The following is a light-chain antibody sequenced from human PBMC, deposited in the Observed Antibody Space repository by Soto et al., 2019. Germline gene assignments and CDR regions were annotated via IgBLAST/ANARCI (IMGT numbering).Light chain of an antibody. Sequence: EIVLTQSPATLSLSPGERATLSCKASQSVSNNYLAWYQQKPGQAPRLLIFHASSRATVIPDKFSGSGSGTDFTLTISRLEPEDVAVYYYQQHDSSPFTFGQGTNVDIK. CDR2: HAS. CDR1: QSVSNNY. V-gene: IGKV3-20*01. J-gene: IGKJ1*01. CDR3: QQHDSSPFT.